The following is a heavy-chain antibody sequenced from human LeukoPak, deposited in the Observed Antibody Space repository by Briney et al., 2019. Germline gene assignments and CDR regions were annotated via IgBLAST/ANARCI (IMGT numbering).Heavy chain of an antibody. CDR3: VRDRGTYRPIDY. D-gene: IGHD1-26*01. J-gene: IGHJ4*02. V-gene: IGHV3-23*01. CDR2: ISGSGGST. Sequence: GGSLRLSCAASGFTFSSYAMSWVRQAPGRGLEWVSAISGSGGSTYYADSVKGRFTISRDNAQNSLYLQMNSLRAEDTAIYYCVRDRGTYRPIDYWGQGTLVTVSS. CDR1: GFTFSSYA.